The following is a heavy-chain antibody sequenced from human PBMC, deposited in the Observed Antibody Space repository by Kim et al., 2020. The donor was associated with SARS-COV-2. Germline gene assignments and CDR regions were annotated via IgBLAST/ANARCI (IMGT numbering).Heavy chain of an antibody. Sequence: RFTISRDNSKNTLYLQMNSLRAEDTAVYYCARDRSGSGSYWIYYYYGMDVWGQGTTVTVSS. CDR3: ARDRSGSGSYWIYYYYGMDV. J-gene: IGHJ6*02. V-gene: IGHV3-30*07. D-gene: IGHD3-10*01.